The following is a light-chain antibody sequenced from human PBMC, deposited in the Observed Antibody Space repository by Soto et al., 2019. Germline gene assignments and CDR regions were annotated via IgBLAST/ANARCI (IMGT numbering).Light chain of an antibody. CDR3: SSYAGPRGA. CDR2: EVS. CDR1: SSDVGGYNY. J-gene: IGLJ1*01. V-gene: IGLV2-8*01. Sequence: QSVLTQPPSASGSPGQSVTISCTGTSSDVGGYNYVSWYQQHPGKAPKLMIYEVSKRPSGVPDRFSGSKSGNTASLTVSGLQAEDEADYYCSSYAGPRGAFGTWTKVTVL.